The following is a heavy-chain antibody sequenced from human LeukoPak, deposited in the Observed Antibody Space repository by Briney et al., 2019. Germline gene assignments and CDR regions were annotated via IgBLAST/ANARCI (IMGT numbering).Heavy chain of an antibody. D-gene: IGHD1-26*01. CDR2: ISSSAGLI. CDR3: AVRIVGATSDY. J-gene: IGHJ4*02. CDR1: GFTFSSYD. V-gene: IGHV3-48*03. Sequence: QAGGSLRLSCAVSGFTFSSYDRNWVRQAPGKGLEWVSYISSSAGLIYYADSVKGRFTISRDNAKNSLYLQMSSLTVEDTAVYYCAVRIVGATSDYWGLGTLVTVSS.